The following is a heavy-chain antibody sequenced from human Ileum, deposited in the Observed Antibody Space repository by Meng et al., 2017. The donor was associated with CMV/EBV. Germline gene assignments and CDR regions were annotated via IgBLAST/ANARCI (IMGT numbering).Heavy chain of an antibody. CDR2: IYYSGST. CDR1: GGSISSGDYY. CDR3: ARERRYYGSGSYYTAH. J-gene: IGHJ4*02. V-gene: IGHV4-30-4*08. Sequence: QVQLQEPGPGLVKPSQTLSLTCTVSGGSISSGDYYWSWIRQPPGKGLEWIGYIYYSGSTYYNPSLKSRVTISVDTSKNQFSLKLSSVTAADTAVYYCARERRYYGSGSYYTAHWGQGTLVTVSS. D-gene: IGHD3-10*01.